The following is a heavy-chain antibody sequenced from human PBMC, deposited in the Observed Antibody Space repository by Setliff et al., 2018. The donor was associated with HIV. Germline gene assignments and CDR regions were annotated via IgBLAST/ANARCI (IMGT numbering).Heavy chain of an antibody. Sequence: GASVKVSCKASGYTFTSYDINWVRQAPGQGLEWMGWMNPNSGNTGYAQKFQGRVTMTWNTSTNTAYMELRSLTSDDTAVYYCARGRYNSRIDVWGQGTTVTVSS. J-gene: IGHJ6*02. D-gene: IGHD5-18*01. V-gene: IGHV1-8*02. CDR1: GYTFTSYD. CDR3: ARGRYNSRIDV. CDR2: MNPNSGNT.